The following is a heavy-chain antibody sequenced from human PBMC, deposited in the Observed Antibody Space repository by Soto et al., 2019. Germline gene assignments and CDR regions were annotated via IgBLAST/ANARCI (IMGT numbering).Heavy chain of an antibody. CDR1: GCTLSSYG. J-gene: IGHJ5*02. CDR2: ISYDGSNK. Sequence: GGSLRLSCAASGCTLSSYGMHWVRQAPGKGLEWVAVISYDGSNKYYADSVKGRFIISRDNSKNTLYLQMNSLRAEDTAVYYCAKANGYSSGWYRRGWFDPWGQGTLVTVSS. CDR3: AKANGYSSGWYRRGWFDP. V-gene: IGHV3-30*18. D-gene: IGHD6-19*01.